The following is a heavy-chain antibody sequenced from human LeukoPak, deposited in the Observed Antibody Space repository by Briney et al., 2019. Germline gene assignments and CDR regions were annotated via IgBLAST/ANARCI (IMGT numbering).Heavy chain of an antibody. J-gene: IGHJ5*02. CDR2: IYYSGST. D-gene: IGHD2-15*01. Sequence: SETLSLTCTVSGGSISSGGYFWTWIRQHPGKGLEWIGYIYYSGSTYYNPSLKSRVTISVDTSKNQFSLKLSSVTAADTAVYYCARAEDNEFDPWGQGTLVTVSS. CDR1: GGSISSGGYF. V-gene: IGHV4-30-4*08. CDR3: ARAEDNEFDP.